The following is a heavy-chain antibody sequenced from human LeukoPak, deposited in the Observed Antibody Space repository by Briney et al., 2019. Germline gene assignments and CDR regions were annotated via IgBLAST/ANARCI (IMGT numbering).Heavy chain of an antibody. V-gene: IGHV4-30-2*01. CDR1: GGSISSGGYY. CDR3: ARVSANLPRYFDY. J-gene: IGHJ4*02. D-gene: IGHD1-1*01. Sequence: PSETLSLTCTVSGGSISSGGYYWSWIRQPPGKGLEWIGYIYHSGSTYYNPSLKSRVTISVDRSKNQFSLKLSSVTAADTAVYYCARVSANLPRYFDYWGQGTLVTVSS. CDR2: IYHSGST.